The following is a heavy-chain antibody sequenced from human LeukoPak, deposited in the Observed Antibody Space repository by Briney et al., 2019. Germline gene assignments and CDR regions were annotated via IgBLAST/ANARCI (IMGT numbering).Heavy chain of an antibody. CDR2: ISSSSSTI. CDR3: ASNYDSSGYYPSAPHYFDY. Sequence: GGSLRLSCAASGFTFSSYSMNGVRQAPGKGLEWVSYISSSSSTIYYADSVKGRFTISRDNAKNSLYLQMNSLRDEDTAVYYCASNYDSSGYYPSAPHYFDYWGQGTLVTVSS. V-gene: IGHV3-48*02. D-gene: IGHD3-22*01. J-gene: IGHJ4*02. CDR1: GFTFSSYS.